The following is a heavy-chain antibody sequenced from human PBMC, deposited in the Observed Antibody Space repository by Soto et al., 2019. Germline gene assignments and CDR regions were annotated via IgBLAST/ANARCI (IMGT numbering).Heavy chain of an antibody. CDR3: VRDYYTSSDWFDL. V-gene: IGHV1-2*02. Sequence: AASVKVSCKASGYIFSDFYIHWVRQAPGQGLEWMGWINPDSGDTDDAQLFQGRVTMTCDTSITTAYMELTRLRSDDTAVYYCVRDYYTSSDWFDLWGQGTLVTVSS. J-gene: IGHJ5*02. D-gene: IGHD3-10*01. CDR2: INPDSGDT. CDR1: GYIFSDFY.